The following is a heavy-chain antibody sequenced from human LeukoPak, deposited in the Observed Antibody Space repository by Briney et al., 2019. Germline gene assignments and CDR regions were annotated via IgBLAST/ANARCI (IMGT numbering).Heavy chain of an antibody. CDR3: ARQLGSGWYNWFDP. Sequence: SETLSLTCAVSGYSISSGYYWGWIRQPPGKGLEWSGSIYHSGSTYYNPSLKSRVTISVDTSKNQFSLKLSSVTAADTAVYYCARQLGSGWYNWFDPWGRGTLVTVSS. CDR1: GYSISSGYY. CDR2: IYHSGST. D-gene: IGHD6-19*01. V-gene: IGHV4-38-2*01. J-gene: IGHJ5*02.